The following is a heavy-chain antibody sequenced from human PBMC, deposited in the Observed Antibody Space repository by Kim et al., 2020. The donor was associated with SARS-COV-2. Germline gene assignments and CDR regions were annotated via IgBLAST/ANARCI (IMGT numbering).Heavy chain of an antibody. Sequence: ASVKVSCKASGYTFTSYYMHWVRQAPGQGLEWMGIINPSGGSTSYAQKFQGGVTMTRDTSTSTVYMELSSLRSEDTAVYYCARDPGYYGSGSYPYYYYGMDVWGQGTTVTVSS. CDR3: ARDPGYYGSGSYPYYYYGMDV. D-gene: IGHD3-10*01. J-gene: IGHJ6*02. CDR1: GYTFTSYY. V-gene: IGHV1-46*01. CDR2: INPSGGST.